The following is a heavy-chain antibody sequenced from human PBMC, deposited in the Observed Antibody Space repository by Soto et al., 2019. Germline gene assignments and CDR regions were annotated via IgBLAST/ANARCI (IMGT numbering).Heavy chain of an antibody. V-gene: IGHV3-23*01. CDR3: AADYLRHNSLNGYYYSYGMDV. CDR1: GITFSTYA. D-gene: IGHD4-17*01. J-gene: IGHJ6*02. CDR2: IGSNGADK. Sequence: VQLLESGGGFVQPGGSLRLSCAASGITFSTYAMSWVRRAPGKGLEWVSTIGSNGADKQYADFVKGRFTVYRDSSKSTMSLQMNSLRAEDTAVYYCAADYLRHNSLNGYYYSYGMDVWGQGTTVTVSS.